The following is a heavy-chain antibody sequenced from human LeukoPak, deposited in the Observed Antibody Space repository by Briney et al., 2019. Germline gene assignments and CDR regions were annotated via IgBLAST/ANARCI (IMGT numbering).Heavy chain of an antibody. CDR2: ISSSGSTV. J-gene: IGHJ4*02. CDR1: GFTFSSYE. Sequence: PGRSLRLSCAASGFTFSSYEMNWVRQPPGEWLEWVSYISSSGSTVYYADSVKGRFTISRYNAKNSLYLQMNSLRDEDTAVYDCESSTVTFHSFDYWGQGTLVAVSS. D-gene: IGHD4-17*01. V-gene: IGHV3-48*03. CDR3: ESSTVTFHSFDY.